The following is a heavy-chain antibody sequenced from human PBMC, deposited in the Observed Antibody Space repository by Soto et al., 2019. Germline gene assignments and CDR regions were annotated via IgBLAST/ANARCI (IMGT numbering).Heavy chain of an antibody. CDR3: AKGGRQWLVTSDFNY. D-gene: IGHD6-19*01. V-gene: IGHV3-30*18. CDR1: GFTFSDYA. CDR2: VSHDGRNT. J-gene: IGHJ4*02. Sequence: VQLVESGGGVVQPGRSLRLSCAASGFTFSDYAMHWVRQAPGKGLEWVAVVSHDGRNTHYADSVKGRFTISRDSSKNTVSRKRTSLVAEDTAVYYCAKGGRQWLVTSDFNYWGQGALVTVSS.